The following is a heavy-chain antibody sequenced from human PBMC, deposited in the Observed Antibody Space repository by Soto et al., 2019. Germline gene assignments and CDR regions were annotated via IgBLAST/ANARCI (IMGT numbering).Heavy chain of an antibody. V-gene: IGHV3-30-3*01. J-gene: IGHJ6*02. CDR1: GFTFSSYG. Sequence: PVGSLRLSCAVSGFTFSSYGLHWVRQAPGNGLEWVALISNDGNNRYYADSVKGRFTISRDNSKSTLYLQMNGLRVEDTAVYYCARPLTMGPGYYYFGMDMWGQGTTVTVSS. CDR3: ARPLTMGPGYYYFGMDM. D-gene: IGHD3-10*01. CDR2: ISNDGNNR.